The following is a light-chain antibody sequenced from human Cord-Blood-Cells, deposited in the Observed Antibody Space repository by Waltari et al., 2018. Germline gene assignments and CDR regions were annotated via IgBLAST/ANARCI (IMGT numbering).Light chain of an antibody. V-gene: IGKV1-5*03. CDR3: QQYNSYSWT. CDR2: KAS. J-gene: IGKJ1*01. Sequence: DIQMTQSPSTLSASVGDRVTITCRASQSISSWLAWDQQKPGKAPKLLIYKASSLESGVPSRFSGSGSVTEFTLTISSLQPDDFATYYCQQYNSYSWTFGQGTKVEIK. CDR1: QSISSW.